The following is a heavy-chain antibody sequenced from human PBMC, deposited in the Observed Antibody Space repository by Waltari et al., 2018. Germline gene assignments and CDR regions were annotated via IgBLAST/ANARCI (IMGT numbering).Heavy chain of an antibody. Sequence: EVQLVPYGGAVVQPGGSLRPSSAASGFAFVYYTMHGVLLAPGKGLEWVSIISGAGGSTYYADSVKGRFTISRDNSKNSLYLQMNSLRTEDTALYYCAKGALNYYYYYMDVWGKGTTVTVSS. V-gene: IGHV3-43*01. CDR1: GFAFVYYT. CDR3: AKGALNYYYYYMDV. CDR2: ISGAGGST. J-gene: IGHJ6*03.